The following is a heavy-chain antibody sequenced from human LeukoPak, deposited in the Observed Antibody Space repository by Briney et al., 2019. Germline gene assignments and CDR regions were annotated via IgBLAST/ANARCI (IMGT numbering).Heavy chain of an antibody. J-gene: IGHJ1*01. CDR2: ISSSGSSI. CDR1: GFTFSSYE. V-gene: IGHV3-48*03. D-gene: IGHD6-13*01. Sequence: GGSLRLSCAASGFTFSSYEMNWVRQAPGKGLEWVSYISSSGSSISYADSVKGRFTISRDNSKNTLYLQMNSLRAEDTAVYYCAKDPDPINEEQQLVENQHWGQGTLVTVSS. CDR3: AKDPDPINEEQQLVENQH.